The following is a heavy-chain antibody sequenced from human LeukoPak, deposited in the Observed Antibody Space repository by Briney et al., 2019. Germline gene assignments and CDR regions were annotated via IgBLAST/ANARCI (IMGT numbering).Heavy chain of an antibody. Sequence: SETLSLTCTVSGGSISSSSYYWGWIRQPPGKGLEWIGSIYYSGSTYYNPSLKSRVTISVDTSKNQFSLKLSSVTAADTAVYYCAGRRAGARKITMVRGVMIGWFDPWGQGTLVTVSS. CDR2: IYYSGST. CDR1: GGSISSSSYY. V-gene: IGHV4-39*07. D-gene: IGHD3-10*01. J-gene: IGHJ5*02. CDR3: AGRRAGARKITMVRGVMIGWFDP.